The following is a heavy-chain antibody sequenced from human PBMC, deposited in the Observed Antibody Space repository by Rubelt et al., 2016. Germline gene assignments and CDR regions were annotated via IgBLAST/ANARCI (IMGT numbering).Heavy chain of an antibody. CDR3: AHRNYGSGSYYNLDY. D-gene: IGHD3-10*01. CDR1: GFSLSTSGVG. J-gene: IGHJ4*02. CDR2: IYWNDDK. Sequence: QTTLKESGPTLVKPTQTLTLTCTFSGFSLSTSGVGVGWIRQPPGKALEWLALIYWNDDKRYSPSLKSRLTSTKDTSKNQVVRTMTNMEPVDTATYDCAHRNYGSGSYYNLDYWGQGTLVTVSS. V-gene: IGHV2-5*01.